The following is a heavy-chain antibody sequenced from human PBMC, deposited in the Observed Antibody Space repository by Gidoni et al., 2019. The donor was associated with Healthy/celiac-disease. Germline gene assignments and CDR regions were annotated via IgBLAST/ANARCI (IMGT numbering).Heavy chain of an antibody. Sequence: QVQLQESGPGLVKPSGTLSLTCAVSGASISSSNWWSWVRQPQGKGLELIGEIYHSGSTNYNPSLKSRVTISVDKSKNQFSLKLSSVTAADTAVYYCAKLGMVQGLYYYYYMDVWGKGTTVTVSS. CDR1: GASISSSNW. CDR3: AKLGMVQGLYYYYYMDV. CDR2: IYHSGST. J-gene: IGHJ6*03. D-gene: IGHD3-10*01. V-gene: IGHV4-4*02.